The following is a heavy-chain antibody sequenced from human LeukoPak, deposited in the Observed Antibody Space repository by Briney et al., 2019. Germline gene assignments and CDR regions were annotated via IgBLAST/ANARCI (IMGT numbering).Heavy chain of an antibody. CDR3: ARDGFSGRAHAY. V-gene: IGHV3-33*08. Sequence: KPGGSLRLSCAASGFTFSSYAMSWVRQAPGKGLEWVAVIWYDGSNKYYADSVKGRFAISRDNSKNTLYLQMNSLRAEDTAVYYGARDGFSGRAHAYGGREPLVPVP. D-gene: IGHD2-15*01. J-gene: IGHJ4*02. CDR2: IWYDGSNK. CDR1: GFTFSSYA.